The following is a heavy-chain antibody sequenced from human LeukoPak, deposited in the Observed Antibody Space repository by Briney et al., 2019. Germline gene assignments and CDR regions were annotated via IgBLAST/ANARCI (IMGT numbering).Heavy chain of an antibody. J-gene: IGHJ5*01. Sequence: GGSLRLSCAASGFTFSSYGMHWVRQAPGKGLEWVAVISYDGSNKYYADSVKGRFTISRDNRENSLYLHLNSLGVEDTAVYYCARGSVVDESGSYYRWFDLWGQGSLVTVS. CDR2: ISYDGSNK. CDR3: ARGSVVDESGSYYRWFDL. CDR1: GFTFSSYG. D-gene: IGHD3-10*01. V-gene: IGHV3-30*03.